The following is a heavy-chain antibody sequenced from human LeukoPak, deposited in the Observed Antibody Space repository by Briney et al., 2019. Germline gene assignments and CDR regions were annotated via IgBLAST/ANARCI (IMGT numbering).Heavy chain of an antibody. CDR2: LTDSGDAT. D-gene: IGHD5-12*01. CDR3: ARGYSHNSGGWLDL. Sequence: SGGSLRLSCAVSGFTFSHYAMSWVRQAPGTGLEWVGSLTDSGDATYYADSVKGRLTISRDNSNSTLYLHISGLRDEDTAVYYCARGYSHNSGGWLDLWGQGTLVTVSS. J-gene: IGHJ5*02. CDR1: GFTFSHYA. V-gene: IGHV3-23*01.